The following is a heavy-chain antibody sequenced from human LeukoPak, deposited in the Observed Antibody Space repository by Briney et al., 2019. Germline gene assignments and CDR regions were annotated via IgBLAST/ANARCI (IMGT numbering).Heavy chain of an antibody. CDR3: ARESYCSGGSCYSGGAFDI. CDR2: IIPIFGTA. V-gene: IGHV1-69*13. Sequence: SVKVSFKSSGCTFSSYAISWVRQAPGQGLEWMGGIIPIFGTANYAQKLQGRVTMTADESTSTAYMELSSLRSEDTAVDYGARESYCSGGSCYSGGAFDIWGQGTMVTVSS. J-gene: IGHJ3*02. D-gene: IGHD2-15*01. CDR1: GCTFSSYA.